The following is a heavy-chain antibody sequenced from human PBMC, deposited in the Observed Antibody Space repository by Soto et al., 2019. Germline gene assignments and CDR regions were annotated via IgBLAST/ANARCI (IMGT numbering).Heavy chain of an antibody. J-gene: IGHJ6*02. V-gene: IGHV3-74*01. CDR3: TRDRSYSLDV. CDR1: GFTFSNYW. CDR2: IHSDGSST. Sequence: EVQLVESGGGLLQPGGSLRLSCAVSGFTFSNYWMHWFRQAPGKGLEWVSHIHSDGSSTNYADFVKGRFTIARDNAKNTVYLKMNSLRAEDTAVYYGTRDRSYSLDVWGQGTTVTVSS.